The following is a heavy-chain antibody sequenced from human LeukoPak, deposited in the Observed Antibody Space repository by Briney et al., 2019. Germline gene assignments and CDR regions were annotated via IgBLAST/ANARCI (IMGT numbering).Heavy chain of an antibody. J-gene: IGHJ6*02. CDR3: ARGGSVRFLEWSYYYYGMDV. D-gene: IGHD3-3*01. V-gene: IGHV4-39*07. Sequence: SETLSLTCTVSGGSISSSSNYWGWVRQPPGRGLEWIGTTYYSGSTYYNPSLKSRVTISVDTSKNQFSLKLSSVTAADTAVYYCARGGSVRFLEWSYYYYGMDVWGQGTTVTVSS. CDR1: GGSISSSSNY. CDR2: TYYSGST.